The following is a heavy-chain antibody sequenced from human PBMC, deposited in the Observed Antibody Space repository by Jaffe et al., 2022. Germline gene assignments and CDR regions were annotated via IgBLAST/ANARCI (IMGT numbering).Heavy chain of an antibody. D-gene: IGHD3-3*01. CDR2: ISYDGSNK. V-gene: IGHV3-30*18. J-gene: IGHJ5*02. CDR3: AKDAGRSGYWAYNWFDP. CDR1: GFTFSSYG. Sequence: QVQLVESGGGVVQPGRSLRLSCAASGFTFSSYGMHWVRQAPGKGLEWVAVISYDGSNKYYADSVKGRFTISRDNSKNTLYLQMNSLRAEDTAVYYCAKDAGRSGYWAYNWFDPWGQGTLVTVSS.